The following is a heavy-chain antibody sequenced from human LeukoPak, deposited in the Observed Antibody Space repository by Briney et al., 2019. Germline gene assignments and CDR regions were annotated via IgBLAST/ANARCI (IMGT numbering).Heavy chain of an antibody. CDR1: GFTFSSYS. D-gene: IGHD6-13*01. J-gene: IGHJ4*02. V-gene: IGHV3-48*04. Sequence: GGSLRLSCVASGFTFSSYSMSWVRQAPGKGLEWVSYISSSSGTIYSADSVKGRFTISRDNAKNSLYLQMNSLRAEDTAVYYCARDRRIAAAYFDYWGQGTLVSVSS. CDR3: ARDRRIAAAYFDY. CDR2: ISSSSGTI.